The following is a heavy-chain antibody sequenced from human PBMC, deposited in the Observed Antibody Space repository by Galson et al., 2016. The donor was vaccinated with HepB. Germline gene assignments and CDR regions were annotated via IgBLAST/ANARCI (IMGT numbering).Heavy chain of an antibody. CDR2: VDLDGSGT. J-gene: IGHJ4*02. CDR3: GSVFEF. CDR1: GFIFTNYW. V-gene: IGHV3-74*01. Sequence: SLRLSCAASGFIFTNYWMHWVRQTPGKGPVWVSRVDLDGSGTSYADSVKGRFTISRDNAKNTLYLQMNSLRAEDTAVYYCGSVFEFWGQGALVTVSS.